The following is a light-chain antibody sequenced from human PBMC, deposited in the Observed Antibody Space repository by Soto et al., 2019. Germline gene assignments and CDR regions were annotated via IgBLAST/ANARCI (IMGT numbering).Light chain of an antibody. CDR2: EGS. J-gene: IGLJ1*01. V-gene: IGLV2-23*01. CDR1: SSDVGSYNL. Sequence: QSALTQPASVSGSPGQSITISCTGTSSDVGSYNLVSWYQRHPGKAPKLMIYEGSKRPSGVSNRFSGSKSGNTASLTISGLQAEDEADYFCCSYAGGSTYVFGTGTKVTVL. CDR3: CSYAGGSTYV.